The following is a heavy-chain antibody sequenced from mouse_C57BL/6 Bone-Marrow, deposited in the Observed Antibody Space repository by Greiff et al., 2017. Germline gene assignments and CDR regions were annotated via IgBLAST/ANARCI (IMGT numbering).Heavy chain of an antibody. J-gene: IGHJ4*01. CDR2: IYPRSGNT. CDR3: ARWGRQLAMDY. V-gene: IGHV1-81*01. D-gene: IGHD4-1*02. Sequence: VKLMESGAELARPGASVKLSCKASGYTFTSYGISWVKQRTGQGLEWIGEIYPRSGNTYYNEKFKGKATLTADKSSSTAYMELRSLTSEDSAVYFCARWGRQLAMDYWGQGTSVTVSS. CDR1: GYTFTSYG.